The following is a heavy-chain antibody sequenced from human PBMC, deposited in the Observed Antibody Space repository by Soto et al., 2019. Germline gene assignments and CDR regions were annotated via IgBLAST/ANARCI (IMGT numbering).Heavy chain of an antibody. CDR1: GYSFTSYW. Sequence: PGESLKISCKGSGYSFTSYWIGWVRQMPGKGLEWMGIIYPGDSDTRYSPSFQGQVTISADKSISTAYLQWSSLKASDTAMYYCARHYYYGSGSYYRPWFDPWGQGTLVTVSS. J-gene: IGHJ5*02. CDR2: IYPGDSDT. D-gene: IGHD3-10*01. CDR3: ARHYYYGSGSYYRPWFDP. V-gene: IGHV5-51*01.